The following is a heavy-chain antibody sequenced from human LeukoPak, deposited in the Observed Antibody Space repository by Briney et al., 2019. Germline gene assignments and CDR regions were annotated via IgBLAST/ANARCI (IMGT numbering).Heavy chain of an antibody. V-gene: IGHV3-21*01. D-gene: IGHD3-9*01. CDR1: GFTFSSYS. CDR2: ISSSSYI. Sequence: GGSLRLSCAASGFTFSSYSMNWVRQAPGKGLEWVSSISSSSYIYYADSVKGRFTISRDNAKNSLYLQMNSLRAEDTAVYYCARDSTGYYQLDYWGQGTLVTVSS. J-gene: IGHJ4*02. CDR3: ARDSTGYYQLDY.